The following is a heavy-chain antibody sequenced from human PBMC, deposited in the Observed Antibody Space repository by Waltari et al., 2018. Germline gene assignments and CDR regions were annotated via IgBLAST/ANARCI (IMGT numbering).Heavy chain of an antibody. V-gene: IGHV3-53*02. CDR3: ATSPTRSF. J-gene: IGHJ4*02. Sequence: EVQLVETGGCSFTPGTSLRLSCPASGRTVGNNYMSWVRQAPGQGLEGVSVIYSGGTTQYADSVKGRFTISRDSSKNTLYLQMNSLRVEDTAVYYCATSPTRSFWGQGTLVAVSS. CDR2: IYSGGTT. CDR1: GRTVGNNY. D-gene: IGHD2-15*01.